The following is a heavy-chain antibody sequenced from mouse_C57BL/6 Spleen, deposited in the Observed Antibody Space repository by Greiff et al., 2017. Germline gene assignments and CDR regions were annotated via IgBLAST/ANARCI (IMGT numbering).Heavy chain of an antibody. D-gene: IGHD2-2*01. CDR2: IDPEDGET. J-gene: IGHJ4*01. Sequence: EVQLQASGAELVKPGASVKLSCTASGFNIKDYYMHWVKQRPEQGLAWIGRIDPEDGETKYATTFQGQATITADPSSNTAYLQLSSLTSKDTAVYYCARGGYPPYYAMDYWGQGTSVTVSS. CDR3: ARGGYPPYYAMDY. CDR1: GFNIKDYY. V-gene: IGHV14-2*01.